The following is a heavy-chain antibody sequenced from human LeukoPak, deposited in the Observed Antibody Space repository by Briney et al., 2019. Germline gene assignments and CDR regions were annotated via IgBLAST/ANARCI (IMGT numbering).Heavy chain of an antibody. Sequence: SETLSLTCAVYGGSFSGYYWSWIRQPRGKGLEWIGYIYYSGSTNYNPSLKSRVTISVDTSKNQFSLKLSSVTAADTAVYYCARDFYCSGGSCYGMDVWGQGTTVTVSS. CDR2: IYYSGST. CDR3: ARDFYCSGGSCYGMDV. V-gene: IGHV4-59*01. D-gene: IGHD2-15*01. CDR1: GGSFSGYY. J-gene: IGHJ6*02.